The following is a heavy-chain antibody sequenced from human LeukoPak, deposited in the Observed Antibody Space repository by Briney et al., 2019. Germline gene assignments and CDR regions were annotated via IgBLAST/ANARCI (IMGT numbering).Heavy chain of an antibody. CDR2: ISVYNGYT. D-gene: IGHD6-13*01. J-gene: IGHJ4*02. CDR1: GYAFTNYG. Sequence: ASVTVSCTASGYAFTNYGISWVRQAPGQGLEWTGWISVYNGYTEYAQKLQGRVTMTTDTSTSTAYMELRSLRSDDTAVYYCAKNGSSYCDNWGQGTLVTVSS. V-gene: IGHV1-18*01. CDR3: AKNGSSYCDN.